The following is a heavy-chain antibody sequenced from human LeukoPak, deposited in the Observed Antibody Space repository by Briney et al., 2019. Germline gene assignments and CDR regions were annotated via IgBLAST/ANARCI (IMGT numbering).Heavy chain of an antibody. CDR3: AGTLQSSSPYYFDY. D-gene: IGHD6-13*01. V-gene: IGHV3-21*01. Sequence: GGSLRLSCAASGFTFSSYSMNWVRQAPGKGLEWVSSISSSSSYIYYADSVKGRFTISRDNAKNTLYLQMNSLRAEDTAVYYCAGTLQSSSPYYFDYWGQGTLVTVSS. J-gene: IGHJ4*02. CDR1: GFTFSSYS. CDR2: ISSSSSYI.